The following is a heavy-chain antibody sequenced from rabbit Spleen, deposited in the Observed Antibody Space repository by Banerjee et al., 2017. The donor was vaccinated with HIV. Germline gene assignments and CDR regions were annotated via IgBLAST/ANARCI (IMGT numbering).Heavy chain of an antibody. Sequence: QSLEESGGDLVKPGASLTLTCTASGVSFSISSYMCWVRQAPGKGLEWIACIDSGSSGFTYSASWAKGRFSISKTSSTTVTLQMTSLTAADTATYFCARDSAGREDFNLWGPGTLVTVS. CDR2: IDSGSSGFT. V-gene: IGHV1S40*01. CDR3: ARDSAGREDFNL. D-gene: IGHD4-1*01. CDR1: GVSFSISSY. J-gene: IGHJ4*01.